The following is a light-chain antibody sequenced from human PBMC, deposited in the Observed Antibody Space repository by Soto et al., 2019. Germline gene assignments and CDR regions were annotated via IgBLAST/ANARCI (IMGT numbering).Light chain of an antibody. Sequence: QSAVTQPASVSGSPGQSITISCTGTSSDVGGYNSESWYQQHPDNATKRMMYESSNRPSGVSNRFSGCKSGNTASLTISGLQAEEEADYYCSSYTTSSSYIFGTGTKVT. CDR2: ESS. CDR1: SSDVGGYNS. J-gene: IGLJ1*01. V-gene: IGLV2-14*01. CDR3: SSYTTSSSYI.